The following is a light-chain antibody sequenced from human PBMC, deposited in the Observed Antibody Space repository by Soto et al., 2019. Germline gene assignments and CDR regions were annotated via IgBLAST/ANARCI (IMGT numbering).Light chain of an antibody. CDR2: AVS. CDR1: SRDVGGYNY. V-gene: IGLV2-8*01. Sequence: QSALTQPPSASGSPGQSVTISCTGTSRDVGGYNYVSWYQQHPGKAPKLMIYAVSERPSGVPDRFSGSKSGNTASLTVSGLQAEDEADYYCSSRAGNNVVFGGGTQLTVL. CDR3: SSRAGNNVV. J-gene: IGLJ2*01.